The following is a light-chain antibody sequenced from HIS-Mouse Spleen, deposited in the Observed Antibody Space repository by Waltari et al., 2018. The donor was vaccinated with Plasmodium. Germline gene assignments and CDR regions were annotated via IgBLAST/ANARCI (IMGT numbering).Light chain of an antibody. CDR2: NAS. CDR3: QQYNSYSWT. V-gene: IGKV1-5*03. J-gene: IGKJ1*01. Sequence: DIQMTQSPSTLSASVGDRVPLTCRASQSISSRLAWYQQKPGKAPKLLIYNASSLESGVPSRFSGSGSGTEFTLTISSLQPDDFATYYCQQYNSYSWTFGQGTKVEIK. CDR1: QSISSR.